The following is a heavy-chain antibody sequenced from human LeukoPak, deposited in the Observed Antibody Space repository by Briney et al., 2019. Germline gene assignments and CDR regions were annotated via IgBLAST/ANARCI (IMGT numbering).Heavy chain of an antibody. CDR2: INHSGST. Sequence: SETLSLTCAVYGGSFSGYYWGWIRQPPGKGLEWIGEINHSGSTNYNPSLKSRVTISVDTSKNQFSLKLSSLTAADTAVYYCARDYNCYDSSGYYRRVYYFDYWGQGTLVTVSS. J-gene: IGHJ4*02. CDR3: ARDYNCYDSSGYYRRVYYFDY. D-gene: IGHD3-22*01. V-gene: IGHV4-34*01. CDR1: GGSFSGYY.